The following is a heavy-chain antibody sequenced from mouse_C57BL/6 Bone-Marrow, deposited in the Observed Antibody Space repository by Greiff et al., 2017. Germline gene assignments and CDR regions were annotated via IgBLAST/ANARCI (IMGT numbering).Heavy chain of an antibody. D-gene: IGHD2-1*01. V-gene: IGHV1-7*01. J-gene: IGHJ2*01. CDR2: INPSSGYT. Sequence: QVQLKESGAELAKPGASVKLSCKASGYTFTSYWMHWVKQRPGQGLEWIGYINPSSGYTKYNQKFKDKATLTADKSSSTAYMQLSSRTYEDSAVYYCARRGDYYGNHFDYWGQGTTLTVSS. CDR3: ARRGDYYGNHFDY. CDR1: GYTFTSYW.